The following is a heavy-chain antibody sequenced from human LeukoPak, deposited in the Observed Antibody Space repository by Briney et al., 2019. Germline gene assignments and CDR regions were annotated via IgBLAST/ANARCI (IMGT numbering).Heavy chain of an antibody. CDR3: ASREEDYDYVWGSYRRDY. Sequence: GGSLRLSCAASGFTVSSNYMSWIRQAPGKGLEWVSYISSSGSTIYYADSVKGRFTISRDNAKNSLYLQMNSLRAEDTAVYYCASREEDYDYVWGSYRRDYWGQGTLVTVSS. D-gene: IGHD3-16*02. J-gene: IGHJ4*02. CDR2: ISSSGSTI. V-gene: IGHV3-11*01. CDR1: GFTVSSNY.